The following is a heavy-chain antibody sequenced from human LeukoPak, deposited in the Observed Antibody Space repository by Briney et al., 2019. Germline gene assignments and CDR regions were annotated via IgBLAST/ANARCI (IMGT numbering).Heavy chain of an antibody. CDR3: ARASSGWYLYFQH. CDR1: GGSFSGYY. Sequence: SETLSLTCAVYGGSFSGYYWSWIRQPPGKGLEWIGEINHSGSTNYNPSLKSRVTISVDTSKNQFSLKLSSVTAADTAVYYCARASSGWYLYFQHWGQGTLVTVSS. V-gene: IGHV4-34*01. CDR2: INHSGST. J-gene: IGHJ1*01. D-gene: IGHD6-19*01.